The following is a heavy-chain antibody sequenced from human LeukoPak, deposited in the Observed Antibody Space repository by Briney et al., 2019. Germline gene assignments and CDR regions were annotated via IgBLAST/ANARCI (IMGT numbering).Heavy chain of an antibody. V-gene: IGHV1-8*03. J-gene: IGHJ4*02. CDR1: GYTFTSYD. CDR2: MNPKSGNI. Sequence: GASVKVSCKASGYTFTSYDINWVRQATGQGLEWMGWMNPKSGNIGYAQKFQGRVTITRNTSISTAYMELSSLTSADSAVYYCARGGSRTDYDSSGYPDYWGQGTLVTVSS. D-gene: IGHD3-22*01. CDR3: ARGGSRTDYDSSGYPDY.